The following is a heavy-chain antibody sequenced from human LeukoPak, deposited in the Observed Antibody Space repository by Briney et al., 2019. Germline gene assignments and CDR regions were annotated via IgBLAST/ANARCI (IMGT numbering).Heavy chain of an antibody. CDR2: IGRSGESK. D-gene: IGHD5-24*01. J-gene: IGHJ3*02. CDR3: ARESLDGDGYNSAYDAFDI. Sequence: GGSLRLSCGSSGFTFLNYGMNWVRQAPGKGLEWVAYIGRSGESKYNTDSVKGRFTISRDNAKNSLYLQMNSLRVEDTAVYYCARESLDGDGYNSAYDAFDIWGPGTRVTVSS. V-gene: IGHV3-48*01. CDR1: GFTFLNYG.